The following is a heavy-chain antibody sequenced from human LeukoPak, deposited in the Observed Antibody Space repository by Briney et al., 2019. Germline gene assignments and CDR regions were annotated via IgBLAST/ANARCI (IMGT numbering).Heavy chain of an antibody. CDR3: ARGLWELLQYYFDY. D-gene: IGHD1-26*01. CDR2: IWNDGSNK. J-gene: IGHJ4*02. Sequence: PGGSLRLSCTASGFTFAGYGMHWVRQAPGKGLEWVAVIWNDGSNKYYADSVKGRFTISRDNSKNTLYLQMNSLRAEDTAVYYCARGLWELLQYYFDYWGQGTLVAVSS. CDR1: GFTFAGYG. V-gene: IGHV3-33*08.